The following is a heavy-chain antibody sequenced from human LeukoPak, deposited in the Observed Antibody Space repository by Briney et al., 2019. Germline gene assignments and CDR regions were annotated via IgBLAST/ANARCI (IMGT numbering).Heavy chain of an antibody. V-gene: IGHV3-53*01. Sequence: GGSLRLSCAATGLTFSSNFMSWVRQAPGKGLEWVSVIYGGGSTYYADSVKGRFTISRDTPKNTLYLQMNSLRVEDTAVYYCASWPGGWYGEDSWGQGTLVTVSS. CDR1: GLTFSSNF. CDR2: IYGGGST. J-gene: IGHJ4*02. CDR3: ASWPGGWYGEDS. D-gene: IGHD6-19*01.